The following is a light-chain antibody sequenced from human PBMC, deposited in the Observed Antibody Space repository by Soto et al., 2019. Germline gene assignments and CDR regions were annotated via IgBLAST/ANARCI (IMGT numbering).Light chain of an antibody. CDR3: QKYNSAPRT. Sequence: DIQMTQSPSSLSASVGDRVTITCRASQGISNYLAWYQQKPGKVTKLLIYAASTLQSGVPSRFSGSGSGTDFTITISSLQPEDVATYYCQKYNSAPRTFSQGTKVEIK. CDR1: QGISNY. CDR2: AAS. J-gene: IGKJ1*01. V-gene: IGKV1-27*01.